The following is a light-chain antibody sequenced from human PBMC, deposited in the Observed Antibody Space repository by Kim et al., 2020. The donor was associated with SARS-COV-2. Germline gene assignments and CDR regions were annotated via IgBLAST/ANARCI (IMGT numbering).Light chain of an antibody. CDR2: DAS. CDR1: QSISSN. J-gene: IGKJ1*01. V-gene: IGKV3-15*01. Sequence: EIVITQSPATLSVSPGERATLSCRASQSISSNLAWYQQKPGQAPRLLIYDASTRATGIPASFSGTGSGTEFTLTISGLQSEDFAVYYCQQYNNWPRTFGQGTKVEIK. CDR3: QQYNNWPRT.